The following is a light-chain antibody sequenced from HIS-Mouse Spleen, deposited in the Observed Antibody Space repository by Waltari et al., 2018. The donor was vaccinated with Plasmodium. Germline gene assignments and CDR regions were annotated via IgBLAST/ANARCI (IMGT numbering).Light chain of an antibody. J-gene: IGKJ3*01. CDR1: QSVRRK. Sequence: EIVMTQSPATLSVYPGERATLSCRASQSVRRKLAWYQQKPGQAHRLLIYGASTRATGIPARFSGSGSGTEFTLTISILQSEDFAVYYCQQYNNWSFTFGPGTKVDIK. CDR2: GAS. CDR3: QQYNNWSFT. V-gene: IGKV3-15*01.